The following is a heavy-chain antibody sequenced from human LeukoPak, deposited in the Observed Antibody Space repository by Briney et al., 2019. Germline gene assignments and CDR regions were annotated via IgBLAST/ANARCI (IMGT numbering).Heavy chain of an antibody. J-gene: IGHJ6*02. CDR2: ISSSSSTI. Sequence: PGGSLRLSCAASGFTSSSYSMNWVRQAPGKGLEWVSYISSSSSTIYYADSVKGRFTISRDNAKNSLYLQMNSLRDEDTAVYYCASQHYDFWSGSRYGMDVWGQGTTVTVSS. CDR3: ASQHYDFWSGSRYGMDV. CDR1: GFTSSSYS. D-gene: IGHD3-3*01. V-gene: IGHV3-48*02.